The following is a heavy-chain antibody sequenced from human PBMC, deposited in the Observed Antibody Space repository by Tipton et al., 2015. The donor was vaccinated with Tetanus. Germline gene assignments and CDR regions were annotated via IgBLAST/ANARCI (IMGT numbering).Heavy chain of an antibody. D-gene: IGHD3-22*01. V-gene: IGHV3-48*01. J-gene: IGHJ6*02. CDR2: ISISSNSL. CDR3: ARVVRDYYYGMDV. CDR1: GFTLSDSN. Sequence: SLRLSCAASGFTLSDSNMNWVRQAPGKGLEWVSFISISSNSLEYAGSVKGRFTISRDNGKNSVYLQMSRLRAEDTAVYYCARVVRDYYYGMDVWGQGTTVTVSS.